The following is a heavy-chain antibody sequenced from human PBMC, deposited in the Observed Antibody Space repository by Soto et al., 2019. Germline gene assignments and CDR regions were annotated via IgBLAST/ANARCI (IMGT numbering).Heavy chain of an antibody. CDR1: GFTFSTYA. CDR2: ISANGQGI. D-gene: IGHD1-7*01. Sequence: LRLSCAASGFTFSTYALSWVRQAPGKGLEWVSAISANGQGIYYADSVRGRFTISRDNSKNTIFLHMDSLRAEDTAVYYCAKDRNYPRDQFHYWGQGTLVTVSS. J-gene: IGHJ4*02. CDR3: AKDRNYPRDQFHY. V-gene: IGHV3-23*01.